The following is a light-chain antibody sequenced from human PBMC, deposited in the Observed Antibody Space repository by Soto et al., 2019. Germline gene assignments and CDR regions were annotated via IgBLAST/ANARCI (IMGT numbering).Light chain of an antibody. J-gene: IGLJ3*02. V-gene: IGLV4-69*01. CDR1: SGHSSYA. Sequence: QSVLTQSPSASASLGASVKLTCTLSSGHSSYAIAWHQQQPEKGPRYLMKLNSDGSHSKGDGIPDRFSGSSSGAERYLTISSLQSEDEADYYGQTWGTGIPWLVGGGTKVTVL. CDR2: LNSDGSH. CDR3: QTWGTGIPWL.